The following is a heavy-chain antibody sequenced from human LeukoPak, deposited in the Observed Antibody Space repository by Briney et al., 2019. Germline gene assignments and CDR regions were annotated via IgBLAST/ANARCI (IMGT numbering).Heavy chain of an antibody. D-gene: IGHD1-26*01. J-gene: IGHJ4*02. V-gene: IGHV3-7*04. CDR3: ARGGGLSDY. CDR2: IKADGSDK. CDR1: GFTFDTYW. Sequence: GGSLRLSCAASGFTFDTYWMNGVRQAPGKGLEWVANIKADGSDKYYVESVKGRFTISRDNAKNSLYLQMNSLRAEDMAVYYCARGGGLSDYWGQGTLVTVSS.